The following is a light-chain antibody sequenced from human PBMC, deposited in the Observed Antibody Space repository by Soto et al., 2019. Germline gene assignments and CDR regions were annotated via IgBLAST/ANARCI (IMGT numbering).Light chain of an antibody. CDR3: SSYTSSTTWV. CDR2: EVS. CDR1: SSDISAYNY. V-gene: IGLV2-14*01. J-gene: IGLJ3*02. Sequence: QSVLTQPASVSGSPGQSITISCTGASSDISAYNYVSWYQQYPGKAPKLMIYEVSNRPSGVSNRFSGSKSGNTASLTISGLQAEDEADYFCSSYTSSTTWVFGGGTKVTVL.